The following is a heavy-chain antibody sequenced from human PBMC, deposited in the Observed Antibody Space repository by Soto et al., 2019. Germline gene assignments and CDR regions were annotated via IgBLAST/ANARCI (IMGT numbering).Heavy chain of an antibody. CDR3: SRDDSDWFFT. V-gene: IGHV3-73*01. J-gene: IGHJ5*02. D-gene: IGHD3-9*01. Sequence: GESLRLSCAASGFTFGASNLQWVRQASGKGLEWLSRIGSKSETYATTYAASVKGRFTISRDDSKKTAYLQMNNLEIEDTAVYYCSRDDSDWFFTWGRGTLVTVSS. CDR2: IGSKSETYAT. CDR1: GFTFGASN.